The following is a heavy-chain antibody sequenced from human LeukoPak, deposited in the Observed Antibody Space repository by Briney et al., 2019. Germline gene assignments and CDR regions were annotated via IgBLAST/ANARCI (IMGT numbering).Heavy chain of an antibody. J-gene: IGHJ4*02. V-gene: IGHV4-59*01. CDR1: GGSISSYY. CDR3: ARDGGYDFWSGYYPDY. CDR2: IYYSGST. Sequence: PSVTLSLTCTVSGGSISSYYWSWIRQPPGKGLEWIGYIYYSGSTNYNPSLKSRVTISVDTSKNQFSLKLSSVTAADTAVYYCARDGGYDFWSGYYPDYWGQGTLVTVS. D-gene: IGHD3-3*01.